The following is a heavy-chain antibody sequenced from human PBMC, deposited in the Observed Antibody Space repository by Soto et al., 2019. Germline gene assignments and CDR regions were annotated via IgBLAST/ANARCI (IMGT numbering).Heavy chain of an antibody. Sequence: EVQLVESGGGLVQPGRSLRLSCAASGFTFDDYAMHWVRQAPGKGLEWVSGISGNGGGLGYADSVKGRFTISRDNAKNSLYLQMNSLRAEDTALYYCAKDRGVHRYSSGWYPDAFDIWGQGTMVTVSS. CDR1: GFTFDDYA. V-gene: IGHV3-9*01. CDR3: AKDRGVHRYSSGWYPDAFDI. J-gene: IGHJ3*02. CDR2: ISGNGGGL. D-gene: IGHD6-19*01.